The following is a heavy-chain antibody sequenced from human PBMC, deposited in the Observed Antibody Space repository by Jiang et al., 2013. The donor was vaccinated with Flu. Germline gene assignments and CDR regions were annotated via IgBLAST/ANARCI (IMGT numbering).Heavy chain of an antibody. D-gene: IGHD3-10*01. CDR1: GGSFSGYY. CDR3: ARDPGIGFGDRGYYYYYGMDV. Sequence: LLKPSETLSLTCAVYGGSFSGYYWSWIRQPPGKGLEWIGEINHSGSTNYNPSLKSRVTISVDTSKNQFSLKLSSVTAADTAVYYCARDPGIGFGDRGYYYYYGMDVWGQGTTVTVSS. V-gene: IGHV4-34*01. CDR2: INHSGST. J-gene: IGHJ6*02.